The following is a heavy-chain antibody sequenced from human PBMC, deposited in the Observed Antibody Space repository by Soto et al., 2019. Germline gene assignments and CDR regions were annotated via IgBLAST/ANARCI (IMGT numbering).Heavy chain of an antibody. J-gene: IGHJ6*02. D-gene: IGHD3-3*01. CDR2: IYYDGSKQ. CDR1: GFTFRNHG. CDR3: ATEDFCNGNIRDDYCMYV. V-gene: IGHV3-33*01. Sequence: QVQLVESGGGVVQPGRSLRLSCEGSGFTFRNHGIHWVRQAPGKGLEWVAIIYYDGSKQLYADSVKGRFTIFRYNSKNTAYLQMNSLRVEDTALYYCATEDFCNGNIRDDYCMYVWGLGTTVTVSS.